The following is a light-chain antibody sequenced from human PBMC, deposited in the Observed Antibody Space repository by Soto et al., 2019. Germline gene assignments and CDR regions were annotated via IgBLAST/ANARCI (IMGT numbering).Light chain of an antibody. J-gene: IGKJ5*01. CDR1: QSISSR. V-gene: IGKV1-5*03. Sequence: DIQMTQSPSTLSASVGDRVTITCRASQSISSRLAWYQQKPGKAPTLLIYKASSLESGVPSRFSGSGSGTEFTLTISSLQPDDFAAYYCQQYNSYPFAFGQGTRVEIK. CDR3: QQYNSYPFA. CDR2: KAS.